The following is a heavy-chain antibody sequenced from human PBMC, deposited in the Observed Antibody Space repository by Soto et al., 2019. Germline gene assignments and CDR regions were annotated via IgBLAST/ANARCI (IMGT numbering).Heavy chain of an antibody. CDR1: GFTFSNAW. CDR3: TRNYYDSSGYSPFDY. CDR2: IKSKTDGGTT. Sequence: GGSLRLSCAASGFTFSNAWMSWVRQAPGKGLEWVGRIKSKTDGGTTDYAAPVNGRFTISRDDSKNTLYLQMNSLKTEDTAVYYCTRNYYDSSGYSPFDYWGQGTLVTVSS. D-gene: IGHD3-22*01. J-gene: IGHJ4*02. V-gene: IGHV3-15*01.